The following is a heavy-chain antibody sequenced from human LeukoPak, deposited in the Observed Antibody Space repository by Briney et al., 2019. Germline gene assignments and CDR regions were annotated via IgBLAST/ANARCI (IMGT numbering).Heavy chain of an antibody. J-gene: IGHJ4*02. CDR1: GFTFSSYA. Sequence: PGGSLRLSCAASGFTFSSYAMSWVRQAPGKGLEWVGFIRSKTYGGTTEYAASVKGRFTISRDDSKSIAYLQMNSLKTEDTAVYYCTRNAAARLDYWGQGTLVTVSS. CDR3: TRNAAARLDY. V-gene: IGHV3-49*04. CDR2: IRSKTYGGTT. D-gene: IGHD6-6*01.